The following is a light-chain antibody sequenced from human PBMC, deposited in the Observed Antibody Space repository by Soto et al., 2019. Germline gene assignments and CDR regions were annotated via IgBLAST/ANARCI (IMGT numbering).Light chain of an antibody. CDR3: SSYTTSTTQV. Sequence: QSALTQPASVSGSPGQSITISCTGTSNDVGGYNYVSWYQQYPGKAPKLMIYEVRNRPSGVSDRFSGSKSGKTASLTIFGLQAEDEADYYCSSYTTSTTQVFGGGTQLTVL. CDR2: EVR. CDR1: SNDVGGYNY. J-gene: IGLJ2*01. V-gene: IGLV2-14*01.